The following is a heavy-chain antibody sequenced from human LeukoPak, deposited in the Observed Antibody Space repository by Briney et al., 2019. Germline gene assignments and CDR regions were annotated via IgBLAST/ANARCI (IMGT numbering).Heavy chain of an antibody. CDR3: AREIDYSYYWYFDL. D-gene: IGHD4-11*01. V-gene: IGHV3-21*01. Sequence: GGSLRLSCAASGFTFSTYTIDWVRQAPGKGLEWVSSISSSSSYIYYADSVKGRFTISRDNAKNSLYLQMNSLRVEDTAVYYCAREIDYSYYWYFDLWGRGTLVTVSS. CDR1: GFTFSTYT. J-gene: IGHJ2*01. CDR2: ISSSSSYI.